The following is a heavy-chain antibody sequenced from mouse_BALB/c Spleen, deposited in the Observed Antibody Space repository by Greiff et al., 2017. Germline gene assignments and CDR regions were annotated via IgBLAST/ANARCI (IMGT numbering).Heavy chain of an antibody. V-gene: IGHV1-5*01. Sequence: EVQLQQSGTVLARPGASVKMSCKASGYTFTSYWMHWVKQRPGQGLEWIGAIYPGNSDTSYNQKFKGKAKLTAVTSTSTAYMELSSLTNEDSAVYYCTRSPFYGNYVMDYWGQGTSVTVSS. CDR1: GYTFTSYW. CDR3: TRSPFYGNYVMDY. CDR2: IYPGNSDT. J-gene: IGHJ4*01. D-gene: IGHD2-10*01.